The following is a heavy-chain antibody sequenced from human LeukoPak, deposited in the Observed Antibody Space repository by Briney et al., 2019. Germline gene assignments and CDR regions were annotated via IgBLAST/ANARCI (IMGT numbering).Heavy chain of an antibody. V-gene: IGHV4-34*01. CDR3: ARPRRYSSGWYGPFDY. D-gene: IGHD6-13*01. CDR1: GGSFSGYY. Sequence: SETLSLTCAVYGGSFSGYYWSWIRQPPGKGLEWIGEINHSGSTNYNPPLKSRVTISVDTSKNQFSLKLSSVTAADTAVYYCARPRRYSSGWYGPFDYWGQGTLVTVSS. CDR2: INHSGST. J-gene: IGHJ4*02.